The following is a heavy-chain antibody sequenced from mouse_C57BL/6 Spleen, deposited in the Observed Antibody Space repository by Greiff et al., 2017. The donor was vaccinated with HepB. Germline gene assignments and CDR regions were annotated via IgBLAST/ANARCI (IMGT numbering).Heavy chain of an antibody. D-gene: IGHD2-5*01. CDR1: GFNIKDDY. V-gene: IGHV14-4*01. J-gene: IGHJ4*01. CDR2: IDPENGDT. Sequence: VQLQQSGAELVRPGASVKLSCTASGFNIKDDYMHWVKQRPEQGLEWIGWIDPENGDTEYASKFQGKATITADTSSNTAYLQLSSLPSEDTAVYYCTTVYYSNPYYAMDYWGQGTSVTVSS. CDR3: TTVYYSNPYYAMDY.